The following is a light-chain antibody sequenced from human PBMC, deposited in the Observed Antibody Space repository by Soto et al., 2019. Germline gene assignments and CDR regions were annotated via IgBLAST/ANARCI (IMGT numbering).Light chain of an antibody. Sequence: EIVMTQSPATLSVSPGESATLSCRASQSISSSKLAWYQQNPGQAPRLLMYGASNRATGIPARFSGSGPGTEFTLTISSLQSEDFAVYYCQQYDYWPRTFGQGTKVDIK. CDR3: QQYDYWPRT. CDR2: GAS. V-gene: IGKV3-15*01. CDR1: QSISSS. J-gene: IGKJ1*01.